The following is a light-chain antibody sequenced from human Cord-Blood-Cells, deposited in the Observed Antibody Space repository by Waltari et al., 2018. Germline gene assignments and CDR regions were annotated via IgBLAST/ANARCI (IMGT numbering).Light chain of an antibody. CDR2: DAS. V-gene: IGKV3-11*01. CDR1: QSVSSY. CDR3: QQRSNWPRT. J-gene: IGKJ1*01. Sequence: EIVLTQSPATLSLSPGERATLSCRDSQSVSSYLAWYQQKPGQAPRLLIYDASNRATGFPARFSGSGSGTDFTLTISSLEPEDFAVYYCQQRSNWPRTFGQGTKVEIK.